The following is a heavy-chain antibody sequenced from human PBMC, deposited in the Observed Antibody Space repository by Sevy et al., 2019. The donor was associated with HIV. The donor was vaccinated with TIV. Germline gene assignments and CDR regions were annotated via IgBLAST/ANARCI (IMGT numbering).Heavy chain of an antibody. CDR1: GFTFSNAW. CDR3: TTDQAQLLWFGELRFDY. J-gene: IGHJ4*02. Sequence: GGSLRLSCAASGFTFSNAWMSWVRQAPGKGLEWVGRIKSKTDGGTTDYAAPVKGRFTISRDNSKNTLYLQMNSLKTEDTAVHYCTTDQAQLLWFGELRFDYWGQGTLVTVSS. V-gene: IGHV3-15*01. D-gene: IGHD3-10*01. CDR2: IKSKTDGGTT.